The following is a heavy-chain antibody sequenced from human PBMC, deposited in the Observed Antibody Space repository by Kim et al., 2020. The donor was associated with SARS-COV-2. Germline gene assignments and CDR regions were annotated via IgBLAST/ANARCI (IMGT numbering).Heavy chain of an antibody. J-gene: IGHJ4*01. CDR3: AKPRDGYNSPYSFDY. V-gene: IGHV3-30*18. CDR1: GFTFSSYG. D-gene: IGHD5-12*01. CDR2: ISYDGSNK. Sequence: GGSLRLSCAASGFTFSSYGMHWVRQAPGKGLEWVAVISYDGSNKYYADSVKGRFTISRDNSKNTLYLQMNSLRAEDTAVYYCAKPRDGYNSPYSFDYWG.